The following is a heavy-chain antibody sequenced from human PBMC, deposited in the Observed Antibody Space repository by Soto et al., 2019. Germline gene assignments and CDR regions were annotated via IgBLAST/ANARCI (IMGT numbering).Heavy chain of an antibody. CDR3: VRGEGGWETY. CDR1: GFTFSSYC. V-gene: IGHV3-74*01. Sequence: VGSLRLSCAASGFTFSSYCIHWVRQAPGKGLVWVSRNSDGSSTTYADSVKGRFTISRDNAKNTLYLQMNSLRAEDTAVYYCVRGEGGWETYWGQGTPVTVSS. J-gene: IGHJ4*02. D-gene: IGHD6-19*01. CDR2: NSDGSST.